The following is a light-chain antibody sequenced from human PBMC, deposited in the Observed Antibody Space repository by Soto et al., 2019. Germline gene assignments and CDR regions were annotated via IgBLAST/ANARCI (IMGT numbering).Light chain of an antibody. CDR3: SSYAGSNNLV. Sequence: QSALTQPPSASGSPGQSVTISCTGTSSDVGGYHYVSWYQQHPGKAPKLMIHEVTKRPSGVPDRFSGSKFGNTASLTVSGLQGEDEADYYCSSYAGSNNLVFGGGTQLTVL. V-gene: IGLV2-8*01. CDR2: EVT. CDR1: SSDVGGYHY. J-gene: IGLJ2*01.